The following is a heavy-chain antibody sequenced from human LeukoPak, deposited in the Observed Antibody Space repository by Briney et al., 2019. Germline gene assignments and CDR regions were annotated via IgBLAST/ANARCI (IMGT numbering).Heavy chain of an antibody. V-gene: IGHV4-59*12. CDR1: GGSISSYY. CDR2: IFYSGST. Sequence: SETLSLTCTVSGGSISSYYWNWIRQPPGKGLEWIGYIFYSGSTNYNPSLKSRVTISVDTSKNQFSLKLSSVTAADTAVYYCAGVGDNWFDPWGQGTLVTVSS. J-gene: IGHJ5*02. CDR3: AGVGDNWFDP.